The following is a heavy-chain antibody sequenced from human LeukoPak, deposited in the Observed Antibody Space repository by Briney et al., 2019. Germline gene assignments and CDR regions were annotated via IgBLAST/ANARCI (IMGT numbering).Heavy chain of an antibody. V-gene: IGHV4-34*01. D-gene: IGHD6-6*01. Sequence: SETLSLTCAVYGGSFSGYYWSWVRQPPGKGLEWIGEINHSGSTNYNPSLKSRVTISVDTSKKQFSLKLSSVTAADTAVYYCASRRRTYYSSSSLGYWGQGTLVTVSS. CDR1: GGSFSGYY. J-gene: IGHJ4*02. CDR3: ASRRRTYYSSSSLGY. CDR2: INHSGST.